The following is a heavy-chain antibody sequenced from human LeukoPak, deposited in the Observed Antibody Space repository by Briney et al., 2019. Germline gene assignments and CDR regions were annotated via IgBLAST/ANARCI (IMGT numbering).Heavy chain of an antibody. CDR3: ATKQWLAPPPDS. D-gene: IGHD6-19*01. Sequence: PGGSLRLSCAASGFTFSKYWMIWVRQTPGKGLESVSRINTDGTVTTYAGSVKGRFTVSRDNADNTMFLQMNSVRDEDTAVYYCATKQWLAPPPDSWGQGTPVTVSS. V-gene: IGHV3-74*01. CDR1: GFTFSKYW. J-gene: IGHJ4*02. CDR2: INTDGTVT.